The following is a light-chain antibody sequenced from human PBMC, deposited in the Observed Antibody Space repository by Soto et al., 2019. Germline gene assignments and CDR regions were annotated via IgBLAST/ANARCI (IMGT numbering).Light chain of an antibody. J-gene: IGKJ2*01. CDR1: QSITTW. CDR2: KAS. V-gene: IGKV1-5*03. CDR3: RQYKRSPYS. Sequence: DIQITQSPSTLSASIGDSVTITSRASQSITTWLAWYQQKPGKPPKLRIYKASSLERGVPSRFTGSGSATEFTLIISSVQADDFAAYFCRQYKRSPYSFGQGTKLEIK.